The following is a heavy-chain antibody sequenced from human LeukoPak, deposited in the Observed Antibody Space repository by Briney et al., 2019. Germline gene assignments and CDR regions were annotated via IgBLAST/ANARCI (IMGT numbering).Heavy chain of an antibody. J-gene: IGHJ6*03. D-gene: IGHD1-14*01. CDR1: GFTFSSYT. CDR3: ARVPPVTIFYYMDV. Sequence: GGSLRLSCAASGFTFSSYTMNWVRQAPGKGPEWVSSITSSSSYIYCADSVKGRFTISRDNARNSLYLQMNSLRAEDTAVYYCARVPPVTIFYYMDVWGKGTTVTISS. CDR2: ITSSSSYI. V-gene: IGHV3-21*01.